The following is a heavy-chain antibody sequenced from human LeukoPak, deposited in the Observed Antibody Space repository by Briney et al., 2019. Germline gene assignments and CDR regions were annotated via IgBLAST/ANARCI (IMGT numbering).Heavy chain of an antibody. CDR2: ISTDGRYK. Sequence: GNSLTLARSVSGFTFSSLPFHCVRHAPGKGREWGAAISTDGRYKYHGDSVKGPFTISRDKPMNTLYLQLIGLRPPDTACCYCARSLIPCRLYFDLWGRGTLVTVSS. CDR3: ARSLIPCRLYFDL. V-gene: IGHV3-30*04. CDR1: GFTFSSLP. J-gene: IGHJ2*01. D-gene: IGHD3-16*01.